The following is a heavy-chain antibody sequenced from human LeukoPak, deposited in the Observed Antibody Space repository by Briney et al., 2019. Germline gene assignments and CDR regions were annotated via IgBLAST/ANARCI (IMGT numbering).Heavy chain of an antibody. D-gene: IGHD3-10*01. CDR3: AKATSKTYYYGSGSYLGVY. CDR1: GFTFSSYS. Sequence: GGSLRLSCAASGFTFSSYSMNWVRQAPGKGLEWVSSISSSSSYIYYADSVKGRFTISRDNAKNSLYLQMNSLRAEDTAVYYCAKATSKTYYYGSGSYLGVYWGQGTLVTVSS. J-gene: IGHJ4*02. V-gene: IGHV3-21*04. CDR2: ISSSSSYI.